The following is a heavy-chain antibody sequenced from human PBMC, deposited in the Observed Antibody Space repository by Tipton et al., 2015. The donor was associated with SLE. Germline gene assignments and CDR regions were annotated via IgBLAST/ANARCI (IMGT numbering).Heavy chain of an antibody. CDR3: ARVSLSSGYYFDN. Sequence: LRLSCTVSGGSISSGGYYWSWIRQHAGEGLEGIGYIYYSGTTHYNPSLKSRVTVSVDTSKTQFSLILSSVTAADTAVYYCARVSLSSGYYFDNWGQGTLVTVSS. V-gene: IGHV4-31*03. CDR1: GGSISSGGYY. CDR2: IYYSGTT. D-gene: IGHD3-22*01. J-gene: IGHJ4*02.